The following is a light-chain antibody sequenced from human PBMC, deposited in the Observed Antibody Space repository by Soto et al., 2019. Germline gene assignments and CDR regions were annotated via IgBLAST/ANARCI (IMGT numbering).Light chain of an antibody. J-gene: IGKJ4*01. CDR3: QQYFSTPFT. V-gene: IGKV4-1*01. CDR2: WAS. Sequence: DIVMTQSPDSLAVSLGERATITCRSSRSVLFSTTNKTYVAWYQHRTGRPPRLLLYWASTRESGVPDRFTGGESGTDFTLTIDNLQAEDVAVYYCQQYFSTPFTFGGGTRWISN. CDR1: RSVLFSTTNKTY.